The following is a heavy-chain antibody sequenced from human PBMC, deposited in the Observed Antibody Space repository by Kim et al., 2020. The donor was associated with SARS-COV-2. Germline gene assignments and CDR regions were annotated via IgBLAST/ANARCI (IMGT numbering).Heavy chain of an antibody. CDR2: INPGSGNT. CDR3: ARKLAAAGKYYYNY. CDR1: GYTFTSYA. V-gene: IGHV1-3*01. J-gene: IGHJ4*02. D-gene: IGHD6-13*01. Sequence: ASVKVSCKAAGYTFTSYAIHWVRQAPGQRLEWMGWINPGSGNTEYSQKFQGRVTITRDTSTSTAYMELSSLRFEDTAVYYCARKLAAAGKYYYNYCGQRTPGTVS.